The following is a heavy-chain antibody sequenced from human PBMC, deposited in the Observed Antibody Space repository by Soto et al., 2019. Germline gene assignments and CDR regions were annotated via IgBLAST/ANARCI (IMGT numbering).Heavy chain of an antibody. CDR1: GGTFSSYT. D-gene: IGHD6-13*01. V-gene: IGHV1-69*04. J-gene: IGHJ6*02. CDR3: ARDKNSSSWYGDYYYYGMDV. Sequence: GASVKVSCKASGGTFSSYTISWVRQAPGQGLEWMGRIIPILGIANYAQKFQGRVTITADKSTSTAYMELSSLRSEDTAVYYCARDKNSSSWYGDYYYYGMDVWGQGTTVTVSS. CDR2: IIPILGIA.